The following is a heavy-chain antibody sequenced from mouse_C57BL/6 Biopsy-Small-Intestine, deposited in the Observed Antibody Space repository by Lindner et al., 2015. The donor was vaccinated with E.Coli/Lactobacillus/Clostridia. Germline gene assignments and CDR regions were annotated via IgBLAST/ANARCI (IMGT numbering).Heavy chain of an antibody. V-gene: IGHV1-84*02. Sequence: SVKVSCKPFGYAVTAYYIHWVRQAPGQGLEWMGRFTPNSGDTNYAQKFQGRVTMTRDTSTNTAYMELTSLTSDDTAVYFCASPYCDKGMCSSWGLDFWGQGTTVTVSS. J-gene: IGHJ1*01. D-gene: IGHD2-13*01. CDR2: FTPNSGDT. CDR3: ASPYCDKGMCSSWGLDF. CDR1: GYAVTAYY.